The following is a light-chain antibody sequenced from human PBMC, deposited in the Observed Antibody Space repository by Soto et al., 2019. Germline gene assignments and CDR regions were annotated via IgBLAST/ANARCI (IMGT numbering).Light chain of an antibody. V-gene: IGKV3-20*01. CDR3: QQYGSSTWT. J-gene: IGKJ1*01. CDR1: QSVSSSY. CDR2: GAS. Sequence: EIVLTQSPDPLSLSPGERATLSCRASQSVSSSYLAWYQQKPGQAPRLLIFGASSRATGIPDRFSGSGSGTDFTLTISRLEPEDFAVYYCQQYGSSTWTFGQGTKVDIK.